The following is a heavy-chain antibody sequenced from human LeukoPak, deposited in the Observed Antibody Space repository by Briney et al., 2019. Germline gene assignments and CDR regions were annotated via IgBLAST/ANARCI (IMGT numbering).Heavy chain of an antibody. CDR2: IYYSGST. CDR3: ARQVVVVPNFDN. J-gene: IGHJ4*02. Sequence: PSETLSLTCTVSGGSISSSSYYWGWIRQPPGKGLEWIGSIYYSGSTYYNPSLKSRVTISVDTSKNQFSLKLSSVTAADTAVYYCARQVVVVPNFDNWGQGTLVTVSS. D-gene: IGHD3-22*01. V-gene: IGHV4-39*01. CDR1: GGSISSSSYY.